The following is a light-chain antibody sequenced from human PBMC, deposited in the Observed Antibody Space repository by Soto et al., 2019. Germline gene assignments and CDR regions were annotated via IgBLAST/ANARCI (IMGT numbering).Light chain of an antibody. Sequence: QSAITQPPSASGSPGQSVTISCTGTSGDVGSYNYVSWYQQHPGKAPKLIIYEVTKRPSGVPDRFSGSKSGNTASLTGSGLQPEDEADYQCSSFGARNNIFGTGTKLTVL. CDR2: EVT. J-gene: IGLJ1*01. CDR1: SGDVGSYNY. V-gene: IGLV2-8*01. CDR3: SSFGARNNI.